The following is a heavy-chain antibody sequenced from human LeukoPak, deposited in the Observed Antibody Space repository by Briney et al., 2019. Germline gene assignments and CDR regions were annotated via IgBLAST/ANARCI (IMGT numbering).Heavy chain of an antibody. Sequence: PGGSLRLSCEASGFTFSSKWMTWVRQAPGKGLEWVANIKHDGSQKDYVDSVKGRFTISRDNAKNSLYLQMNSLRAEDTAVYYCVRDAMRGGDYDYWGQGTLVTVSS. J-gene: IGHJ4*02. D-gene: IGHD3-10*01. CDR2: IKHDGSQK. V-gene: IGHV3-7*01. CDR1: GFTFSSKW. CDR3: VRDAMRGGDYDY.